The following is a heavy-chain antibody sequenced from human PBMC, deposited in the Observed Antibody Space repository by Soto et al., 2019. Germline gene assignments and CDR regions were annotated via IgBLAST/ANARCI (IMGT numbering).Heavy chain of an antibody. V-gene: IGHV2-5*02. Sequence: QITLTESGPTLVKPTRTLTLTCTFSGFSFSNSALGVGWIRQPPGKALKWLALIYWDDDKRYSPFLKSRLTITNDTSTNQVVLTMTNMYPVDTGTYYCALLAWAAAGTRYYFDYWGQGTLVTVSS. J-gene: IGHJ4*02. CDR1: GFSFSNSALG. CDR3: ALLAWAAAGTRYYFDY. CDR2: IYWDDDK. D-gene: IGHD6-19*01.